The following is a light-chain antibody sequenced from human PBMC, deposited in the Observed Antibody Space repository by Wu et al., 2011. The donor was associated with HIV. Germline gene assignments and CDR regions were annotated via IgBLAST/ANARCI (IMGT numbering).Light chain of an antibody. CDR1: QTVASDY. CDR2: GAS. Sequence: DIVLTQSPGTLSLSPGERATLSCRASQTVASDYLAWYQQRPGQSPKLLIYGASSRATGIPDRFSGSGSGTDFTLTIRRPEPEDIAVYYCQQYGSXPYTFGQGTKLEI. CDR3: QQYGSXPYT. J-gene: IGKJ2*01. V-gene: IGKV3-20*01.